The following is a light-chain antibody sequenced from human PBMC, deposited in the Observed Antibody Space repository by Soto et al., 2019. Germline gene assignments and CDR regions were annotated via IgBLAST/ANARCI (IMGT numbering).Light chain of an antibody. V-gene: IGKV1-12*01. CDR1: QDIGNF. CDR2: GAS. Sequence: DIQMTQSPSSVSASVGDRFTISCRASQDIGNFLAWYQQTPGKAPRLLIHGASSLSREIPSRFSGGGTGTHFNLTISGLQPEDLATYFCLQTSTFPRTFDQGTKV. J-gene: IGKJ1*01. CDR3: LQTSTFPRT.